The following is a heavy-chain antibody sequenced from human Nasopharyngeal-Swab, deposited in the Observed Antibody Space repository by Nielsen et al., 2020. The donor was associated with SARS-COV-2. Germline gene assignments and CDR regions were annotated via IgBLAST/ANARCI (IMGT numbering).Heavy chain of an antibody. CDR2: INHSGST. Sequence: GSPRLSCAVYGGSFSGYYWSWIRQPPGKGLEWMGEINHSGSTNYNPSLKSRVTISVDTSKNQFSLKLSSVTAADTAVYYCARHIRNIAAAGTPLYYFDYWGQGTLVTVSS. CDR1: GGSFSGYY. CDR3: ARHIRNIAAAGTPLYYFDY. J-gene: IGHJ4*02. V-gene: IGHV4-34*01. D-gene: IGHD6-13*01.